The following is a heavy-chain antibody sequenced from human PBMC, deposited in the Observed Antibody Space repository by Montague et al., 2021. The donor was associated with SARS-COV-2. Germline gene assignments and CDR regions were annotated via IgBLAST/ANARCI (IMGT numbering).Heavy chain of an antibody. Sequence: SETLSLTCTVSGGSIMRSDYYWGWIRQAPGKGLEWIVNIYYSARTMYTPSLKTRLRMSIDKSKNQFSLRVNSVTAADTSIYYSARHETGDPPLGVWGQGTLVTVSS. D-gene: IGHD7-27*01. CDR3: ARHETGDPPLGV. J-gene: IGHJ4*02. CDR2: IYYSART. V-gene: IGHV4-39*01. CDR1: GGSIMRSDYY.